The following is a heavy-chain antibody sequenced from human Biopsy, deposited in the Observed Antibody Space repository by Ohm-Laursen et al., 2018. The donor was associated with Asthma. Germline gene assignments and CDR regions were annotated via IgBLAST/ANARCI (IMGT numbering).Heavy chain of an antibody. CDR1: GGTFSRYA. D-gene: IGHD5-12*01. CDR2: LSPMIGRA. CDR3: ARGYSGSDRIVYYYSGLEV. V-gene: IGHV1-69*06. Sequence: SSVKVSCKASGGTFSRYAISWVRQAPGQGLEWMGGLSPMIGRANYAQKFQGRVTISADRSTSTAYMELSSLSSEDTAVYYCARGYSGSDRIVYYYSGLEVWGQGTTVTVSS. J-gene: IGHJ6*02.